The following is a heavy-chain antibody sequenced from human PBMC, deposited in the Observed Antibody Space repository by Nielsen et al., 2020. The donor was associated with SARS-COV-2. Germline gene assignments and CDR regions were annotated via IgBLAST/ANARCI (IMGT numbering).Heavy chain of an antibody. CDR1: GYTFTSYG. CDR3: ARDRAIGSSSSCSY. V-gene: IGHV1-18*01. J-gene: IGHJ4*02. D-gene: IGHD6-13*01. Sequence: ASVKVSCKASGYTFTSYGISWVRQAPGQGLEWMGWISAYNGNTNYAQKLQGRVTMTTDTSTSTAYMELRSLRSDDTAVYYCARDRAIGSSSSCSYWGQGTLVTVSS. CDR2: ISAYNGNT.